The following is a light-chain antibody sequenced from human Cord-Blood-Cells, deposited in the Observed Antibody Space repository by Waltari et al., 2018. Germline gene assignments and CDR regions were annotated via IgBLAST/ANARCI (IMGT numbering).Light chain of an antibody. Sequence: IVLTQSPATLSLSPGERATLSCRASQSVSSYLAWYQQKPGQAPRLLIYDASNSATGIPARFSGSGSGTDFTLTISSLEPEDFAVYYCQQRSNWPPIFTFGPGTKVDIK. J-gene: IGKJ3*01. CDR1: QSVSSY. CDR2: DAS. V-gene: IGKV3-11*01. CDR3: QQRSNWPPIFT.